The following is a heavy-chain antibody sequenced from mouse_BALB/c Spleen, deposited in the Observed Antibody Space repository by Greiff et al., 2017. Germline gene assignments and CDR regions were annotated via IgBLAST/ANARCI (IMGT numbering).Heavy chain of an antibody. CDR2: ISSGGST. V-gene: IGHV5-6-5*01. Sequence: EVQLQQSGGGLVKPGGSLKLSCAASGFTFSSYAMSWVRQTPEKRLEWVASISSGGSTYYPDSVKGRFTISRDNARNILYLQMSSLRSEDTAMYYCARGWQFITTATGAMDYWGQGTSVTVSS. CDR3: ARGWQFITTATGAMDY. J-gene: IGHJ4*01. D-gene: IGHD1-2*01. CDR1: GFTFSSYA.